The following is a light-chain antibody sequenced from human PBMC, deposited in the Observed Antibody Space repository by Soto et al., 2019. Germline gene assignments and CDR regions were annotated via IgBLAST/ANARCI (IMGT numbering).Light chain of an antibody. J-gene: IGKJ5*01. CDR1: QSVSSSY. Sequence: EIVLTQSPCTLSLSPGARAILSCRASQSVSSSYLAWYQQKPGKAPRLLIYGASIRATAIPDRFSGSGTGTDSTLTISRLKPEDFAMYYCQQYGSSRITFGQGTRLEIK. CDR2: GAS. CDR3: QQYGSSRIT. V-gene: IGKV3-20*01.